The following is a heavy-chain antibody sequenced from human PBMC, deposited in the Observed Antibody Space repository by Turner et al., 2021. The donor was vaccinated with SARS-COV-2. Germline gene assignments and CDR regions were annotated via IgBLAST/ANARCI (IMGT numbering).Heavy chain of an antibody. CDR2: IKQDGSEK. D-gene: IGHD2-2*01. V-gene: IGHV3-7*01. Sequence: EVQLVESGGGLVQPGGSLRLSCAASGFTFSSYWMSWVRQAPGKGLEWVANIKQDGSEKYYVDSVKGRFTISRDNAKNSLYLQMNSLRAEDTAVYYCARDHRPVVVPAAKRAGSYYYGMDVWGQGTTVTVSS. CDR1: GFTFSSYW. J-gene: IGHJ6*02. CDR3: ARDHRPVVVPAAKRAGSYYYGMDV.